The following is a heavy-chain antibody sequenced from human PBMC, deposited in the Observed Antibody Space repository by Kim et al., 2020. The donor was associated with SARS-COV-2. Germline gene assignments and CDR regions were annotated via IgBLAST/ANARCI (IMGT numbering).Heavy chain of an antibody. CDR2: T. V-gene: IGHV3-53*04. J-gene: IGHJ6*02. Sequence: TYYADSVKGRFTISRHNSKNTLYLQMNSLRDEDTAVYYCAKSREYYGMDVWGQGTTVTVSS. CDR3: AKSREYYGMDV.